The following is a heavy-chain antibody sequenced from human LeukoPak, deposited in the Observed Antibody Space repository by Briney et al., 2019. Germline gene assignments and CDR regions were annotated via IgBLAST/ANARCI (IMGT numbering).Heavy chain of an antibody. CDR3: ARPYGSGSFWFDA. D-gene: IGHD3-10*01. V-gene: IGHV4-59*08. CDR2: IYYSGNT. Sequence: SETLSLTCTVSGGSISNYYWSWIRQPPGKGLEWIGYIYYSGNTNYNPSPKGRATISIDTSKNQFSLKLRSVTAADTAVYHCARPYGSGSFWFDAWGQGTLVTVSS. J-gene: IGHJ5*02. CDR1: GGSISNYY.